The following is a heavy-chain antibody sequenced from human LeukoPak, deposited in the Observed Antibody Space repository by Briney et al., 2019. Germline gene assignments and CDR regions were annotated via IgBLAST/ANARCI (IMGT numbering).Heavy chain of an antibody. CDR2: IYYSGST. D-gene: IGHD3-10*01. J-gene: IGHJ6*02. V-gene: IGHV4-59*08. Sequence: KPSETLSLTCTVSGGSISSYYWSWIRQPPGKGLEWIGYIYYSGSTNYNPSLKSRVTISVDTSKNQFSLKLSSVTAADTAVYYCARHLPGSGSYYMYYYYYGMDVWGQGTTVTVSS. CDR3: ARHLPGSGSYYMYYYYYGMDV. CDR1: GGSISSYY.